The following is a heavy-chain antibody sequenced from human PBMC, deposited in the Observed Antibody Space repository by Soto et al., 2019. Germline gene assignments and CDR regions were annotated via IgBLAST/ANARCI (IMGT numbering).Heavy chain of an antibody. CDR2: TYFRSKWQY. CDR3: ARSEQWLTT. J-gene: IGHJ5*02. CDR1: GDSVSSNSAA. V-gene: IGHV6-1*01. Sequence: QTLSLPSAISGDSVSSNSAACNLIRQSPSRGLEWLGRTYFRSKWQYGYAVSVRSRITIKADTSKNQFSLQLNSVTPEDTAVYYCARSEQWLTTWGQGTLVTVSS. D-gene: IGHD6-19*01.